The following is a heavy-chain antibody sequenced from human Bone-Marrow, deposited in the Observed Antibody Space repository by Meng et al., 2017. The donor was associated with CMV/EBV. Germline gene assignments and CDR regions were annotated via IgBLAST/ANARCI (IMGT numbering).Heavy chain of an antibody. CDR1: GFTLSSYW. J-gene: IGHJ6*02. V-gene: IGHV3-7*01. Sequence: GESLKISCATSGFTLSSYWMNLVRQGPGKGLEWVANINQDGNEESLVGSVMGRFTISRDNAKNSLHLHMRNLRAGETGVYYCVRARGTYSSRWYEYQYGMDVWGQGTTVTVSS. D-gene: IGHD6-13*01. CDR3: VRARGTYSSRWYEYQYGMDV. CDR2: INQDGNEE.